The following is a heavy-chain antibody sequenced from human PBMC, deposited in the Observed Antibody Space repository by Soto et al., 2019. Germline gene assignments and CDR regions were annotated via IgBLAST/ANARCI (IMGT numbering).Heavy chain of an antibody. CDR2: IYWDDDK. V-gene: IGHV2-5*02. J-gene: IGHJ4*02. CDR1: GFSLSTSGVG. CDR3: AHSVRITIFGVALFDY. Sequence: QITLKESGPTLVKPTQTLTLTCTFSGFSLSTSGVGVGWIRQPPGKALEWLALIYWDDDKRYSPSLKSRLTITKHTSQNQVVLTMTNMDPVDTATYYCAHSVRITIFGVALFDYWGQGTLVTVSS. D-gene: IGHD3-3*01.